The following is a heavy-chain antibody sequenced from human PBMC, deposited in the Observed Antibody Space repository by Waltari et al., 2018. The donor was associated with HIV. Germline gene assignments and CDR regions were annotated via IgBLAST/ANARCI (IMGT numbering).Heavy chain of an antibody. D-gene: IGHD2-15*01. V-gene: IGHV4-61*02. CDR2: ISSKGAC. CDR3: AGARQTVSVVVRSWFDP. Sequence: QVQLQESGPGLVKPSQTLSLTCSVSGASISSGSYYWTWVRQPAGKGLEWIGRISSKGACNYNTSLNGRVTIAIDTSKNRFSLTLRSLTAADTDVYYCAGARQTVSVVVRSWFDPWGQGILVTVSS. CDR1: GASISSGSYY. J-gene: IGHJ5*02.